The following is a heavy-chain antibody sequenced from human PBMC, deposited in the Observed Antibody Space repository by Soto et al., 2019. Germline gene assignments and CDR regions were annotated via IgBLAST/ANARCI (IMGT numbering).Heavy chain of an antibody. CDR3: ARYLLGYYYDSSGYYDDY. CDR2: INAGNGNT. CDR1: GYTFTSYA. J-gene: IGHJ4*02. Sequence: ASVKVSCKASGYTFTSYAMHWVRQAPGQRLEWMGWINAGNGNTKYSQKFQGRVTITRDTSASTAYMELSSLRSKETAVYYCARYLLGYYYDSSGYYDDYWGQGTLVTVSS. V-gene: IGHV1-3*01. D-gene: IGHD3-22*01.